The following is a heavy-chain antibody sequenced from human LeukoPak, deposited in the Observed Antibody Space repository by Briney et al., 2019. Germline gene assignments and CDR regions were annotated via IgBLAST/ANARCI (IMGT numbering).Heavy chain of an antibody. CDR1: GGSFSGYY. D-gene: IGHD1-14*01. V-gene: IGHV4-34*01. J-gene: IGHJ4*02. CDR3: SSVTQAGEY. Sequence: PSETLSLTCAVYGGSFSGYYWCWIRQPPGKGLEWIGEINHSGSTNYNPSLKSRVTISVDTSKNQFSLKLSSVTAADTAVYYCSSVTQAGEYWGQGTLVTVSS. CDR2: INHSGST.